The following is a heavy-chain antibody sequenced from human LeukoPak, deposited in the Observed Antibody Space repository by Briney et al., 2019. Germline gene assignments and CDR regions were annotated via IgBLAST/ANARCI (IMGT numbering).Heavy chain of an antibody. CDR2: INPNSGCT. D-gene: IGHD6-13*01. V-gene: IGHV1-2*02. Sequence: ASVKVSCKAPGYTFTGYFIHWVRQAPGQGLEWMGWINPNSGCTNYAQNFQGRVTMTRDTSISTVYMELSRLKSDDTAVYYCARLSSSWSTYFDYWGQGTLVTVSS. CDR3: ARLSSSWSTYFDY. J-gene: IGHJ4*02. CDR1: GYTFTGYF.